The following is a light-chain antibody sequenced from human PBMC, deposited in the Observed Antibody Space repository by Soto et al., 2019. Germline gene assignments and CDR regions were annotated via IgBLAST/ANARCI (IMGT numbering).Light chain of an antibody. CDR3: SSYTCSSTCV. V-gene: IGLV2-14*01. CDR1: SSDVGGYNY. J-gene: IGLJ1*01. CDR2: DVS. Sequence: QSALTQPASVSGSPGQSITISCTGTSSDVGGYNYVSWYQQHPGKAPKLMIYDVSNRPSGVSNRFSGPKSGNTASLTISGLQAEDEVDYYCSSYTCSSTCVFGTGTKVTVL.